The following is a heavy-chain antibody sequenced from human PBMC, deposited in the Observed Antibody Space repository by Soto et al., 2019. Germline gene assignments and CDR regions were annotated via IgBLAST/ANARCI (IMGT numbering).Heavy chain of an antibody. CDR1: GFTLSSYS. D-gene: IGHD6-19*01. J-gene: IGHJ4*02. V-gene: IGHV3-48*02. Sequence: EVQLVESGGGMVQPGGSLRVSCAASGFTLSSYSMHWVRQAPGKGLEWVSYISGSGGTIYYADSVKCRFTISRDNAKNSLYVQMNSLRDEDTAVYFCARETGLRSSGWSYYFDFWGQGTRVTVSS. CDR2: ISGSGGTI. CDR3: ARETGLRSSGWSYYFDF.